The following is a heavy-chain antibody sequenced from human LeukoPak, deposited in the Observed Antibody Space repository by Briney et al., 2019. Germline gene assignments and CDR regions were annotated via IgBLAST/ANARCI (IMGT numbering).Heavy chain of an antibody. Sequence: ASVKVSCKASGYTFTSYYMHWVRQAPGQGLEWMGIIIPSGGSTSYAQKFQGRVTMTRDTSTSTVYMELSSLRSEDTAVYYCAREEYYYDSSGPPTFDYWGQGTLVTVSS. D-gene: IGHD3-22*01. J-gene: IGHJ4*02. V-gene: IGHV1-46*03. CDR3: AREEYYYDSSGPPTFDY. CDR1: GYTFTSYY. CDR2: IIPSGGST.